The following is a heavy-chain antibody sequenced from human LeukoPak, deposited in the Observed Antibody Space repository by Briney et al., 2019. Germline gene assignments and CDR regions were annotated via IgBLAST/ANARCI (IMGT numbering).Heavy chain of an antibody. CDR1: GGSFSGYY. CDR2: INHSGST. D-gene: IGHD3-10*01. Sequence: SETLSLTCAVYGGSFSGYYWSWIRQPPGKGLEWIGEINHSGSTNYNPSLKGRVTISVDTSKNQFSLKLSSVTAADTAVYYCARVVVGHGSGSYYDPCGYFDYWGQGTLATVSS. V-gene: IGHV4-34*01. J-gene: IGHJ4*02. CDR3: ARVVVGHGSGSYYDPCGYFDY.